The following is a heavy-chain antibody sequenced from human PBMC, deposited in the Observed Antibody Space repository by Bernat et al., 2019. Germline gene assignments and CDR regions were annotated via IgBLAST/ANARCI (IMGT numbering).Heavy chain of an antibody. CDR2: ISSSSSYI. V-gene: IGHV3-21*01. CDR1: GFTFSSYS. Sequence: EVQLVESGGGLVKPGGSLRLSCAASGFTFSSYSMNWVRQAPGKGLEWVSSISSSSSYIYYTDSVKGRFTISRDNAKKSLYLQMNSLRAEDTAVYYCARDGGWYPATPQFDYWGQGTLVTVSS. CDR3: ARDGGWYPATPQFDY. J-gene: IGHJ4*02. D-gene: IGHD6-19*01.